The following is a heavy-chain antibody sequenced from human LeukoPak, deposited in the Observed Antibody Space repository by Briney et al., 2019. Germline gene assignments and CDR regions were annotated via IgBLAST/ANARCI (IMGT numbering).Heavy chain of an antibody. CDR3: ARDGRSGSYSPY. J-gene: IGHJ4*02. CDR2: INPSGGRT. CDR1: GYTFTSYY. V-gene: IGHV1-46*01. D-gene: IGHD1-26*01. Sequence: GASVKVSCKASGYTFTSYYMHWVRQVPGQGPEWMGIINPSGGRTSYTQKFQGRVTMTRDTSTSTVYMELSSLRSEDTAVYYCARDGRSGSYSPYWGQGTLVTVSS.